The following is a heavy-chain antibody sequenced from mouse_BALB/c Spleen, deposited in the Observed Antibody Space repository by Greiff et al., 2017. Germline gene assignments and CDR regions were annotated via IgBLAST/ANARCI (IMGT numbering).Heavy chain of an antibody. V-gene: IGHV1-9*01. Sequence: VQLQESGAELMKPGASVKISCKATGYTFSSYWIEWVKQRPGHGLEWIGEILPGSGSTNYNEKFKGKATFTADTSSNTAYMQLSSLTSEDSAVYYCERLITTEYAMDYWGQGTSVTVSS. J-gene: IGHJ4*01. CDR2: ILPGSGST. CDR1: GYTFSSYW. D-gene: IGHD2-4*01. CDR3: ERLITTEYAMDY.